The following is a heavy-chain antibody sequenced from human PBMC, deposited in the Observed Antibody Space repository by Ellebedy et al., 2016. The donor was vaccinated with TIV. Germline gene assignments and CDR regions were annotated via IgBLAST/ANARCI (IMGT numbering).Heavy chain of an antibody. Sequence: GGSLRLSXAASGFTFSSYSMNWVRQAPGKGLEWVSAISGSGGSTYYADSVKGRFTISRDNSKNTLFLQMNSLRAEDTAVYYCARGSRAREMATVAYYYGMDVWGQGTTVTVSS. D-gene: IGHD5-24*01. V-gene: IGHV3-23*01. J-gene: IGHJ6*02. CDR2: ISGSGGST. CDR3: ARGSRAREMATVAYYYGMDV. CDR1: GFTFSSYS.